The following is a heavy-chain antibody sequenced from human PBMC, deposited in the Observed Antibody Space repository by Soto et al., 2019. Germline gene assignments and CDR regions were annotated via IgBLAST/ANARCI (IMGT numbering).Heavy chain of an antibody. CDR1: GGSISSSSYY. J-gene: IGHJ6*03. Sequence: SETLSLTCTVSGGSISSSSYYWGWIRQPPGKGLEWIGSIYYSGSTYYNPSLKSRVTISVDTSKNQFSLKLSSVTAADTAVYYCASSTVTTRLYYYYYMDVWGKGTTVTVSS. CDR3: ASSTVTTRLYYYYYMDV. CDR2: IYYSGST. D-gene: IGHD4-17*01. V-gene: IGHV4-39*01.